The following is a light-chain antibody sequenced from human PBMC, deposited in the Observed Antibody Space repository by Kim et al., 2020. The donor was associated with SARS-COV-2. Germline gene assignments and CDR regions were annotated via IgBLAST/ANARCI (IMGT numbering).Light chain of an antibody. J-gene: IGKJ4*01. CDR2: GAS. CDR3: QQRSYWPLT. CDR1: QSADQY. Sequence: LAPWRRATLSCRASQSADQYLGRYQQKRGQAPRLLIGGASNRATDIPAGFSCSGSGTDFTLTISSLEPEDFAVYYCQQRSYWPLTFGGGTKVDIK. V-gene: IGKV3-11*01.